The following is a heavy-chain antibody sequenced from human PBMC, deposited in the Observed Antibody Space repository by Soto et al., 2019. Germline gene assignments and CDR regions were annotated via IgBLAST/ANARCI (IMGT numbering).Heavy chain of an antibody. Sequence: QVQLVQSGAEVKKPGASVKVSCKASGYTFTSYAMHWVRQAPGQRLEWMGWINAGNGNTKYSQKFQGRVTITRNTSASTAYMEVSSLRSEDTAVYYCARGDYYDIHDYWGQGTLVTVSS. D-gene: IGHD3-22*01. V-gene: IGHV1-3*01. CDR3: ARGDYYDIHDY. J-gene: IGHJ4*02. CDR1: GYTFTSYA. CDR2: INAGNGNT.